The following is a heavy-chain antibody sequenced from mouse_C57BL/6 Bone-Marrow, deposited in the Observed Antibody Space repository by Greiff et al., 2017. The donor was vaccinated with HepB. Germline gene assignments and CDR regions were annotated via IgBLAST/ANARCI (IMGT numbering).Heavy chain of an antibody. CDR3: ARIEIYYDYPGFDY. J-gene: IGHJ2*01. Sequence: QVTLKVSGPGILQPSQTLSLTCSFSGFSLSTFGMGVGWIRQRSGKGLEWLANIWWDDDKYYNPALKSRLTISKDTSKNQVFLKIANVDTADTATYYCARIEIYYDYPGFDYWGQGTTLTVSS. CDR2: IWWDDDK. CDR1: GFSLSTFGMG. D-gene: IGHD2-4*01. V-gene: IGHV8-8*01.